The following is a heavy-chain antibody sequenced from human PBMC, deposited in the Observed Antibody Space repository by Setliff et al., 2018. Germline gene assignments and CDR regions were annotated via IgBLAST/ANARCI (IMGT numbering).Heavy chain of an antibody. Sequence: PSETLSLTCTVSGGSISSGTYYWSWIRQPAGKGLEWIGRIYTSGSTNYNPSLKSRLTMSVDTSKNQFSLKLAAVTAADTAVYYCRLWSHDHHNDYWGQGTLVTVSS. D-gene: IGHD3-16*01. CDR2: IYTSGST. J-gene: IGHJ4*02. CDR3: RLWSHDHHNDY. V-gene: IGHV4-61*02. CDR1: GGSISSGTYY.